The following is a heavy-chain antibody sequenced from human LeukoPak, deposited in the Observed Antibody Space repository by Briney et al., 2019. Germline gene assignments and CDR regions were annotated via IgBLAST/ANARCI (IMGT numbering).Heavy chain of an antibody. CDR1: GLTLCSHS. J-gene: IGHJ4*02. V-gene: IGHV3-48*02. D-gene: IGHD3-10*01. Sequence: GGSLRLSCTACGLTLCSHSMNWLRQAPGKGLEWVSYISSSSSTIYYADSVKGRFTISRDNAKNSLYLQMNSLRDEDTAVYYWAGDSMVRGVIITFDYWGQGTLVTVSS. CDR3: AGDSMVRGVIITFDY. CDR2: ISSSSSTI.